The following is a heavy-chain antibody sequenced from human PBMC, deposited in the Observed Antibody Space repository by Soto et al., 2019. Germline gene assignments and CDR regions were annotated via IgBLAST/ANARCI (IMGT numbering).Heavy chain of an antibody. D-gene: IGHD1-1*01. Sequence: EVQLLESGGGLVQPGGSLRLSCAASGFTFSNSAMGWVRQAPGKGLEWVSLISGSGGSTYYADSVKDRFPISRDNSKNTLYLQMNNLRAEDTAIYSCATQDFRGPTGTTWGQGTLVTVSS. CDR1: GFTFSNSA. J-gene: IGHJ4*02. CDR3: ATQDFRGPTGTT. CDR2: ISGSGGST. V-gene: IGHV3-23*01.